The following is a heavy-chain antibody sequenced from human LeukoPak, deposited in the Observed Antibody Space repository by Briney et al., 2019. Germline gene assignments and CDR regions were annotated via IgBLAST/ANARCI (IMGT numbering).Heavy chain of an antibody. CDR2: ISSSSSYI. CDR3: ARGNPMSTIVVVPAGHKTPFDY. D-gene: IGHD2-2*01. V-gene: IGHV3-21*01. CDR1: GFTFRSSW. J-gene: IGHJ4*02. Sequence: GGSLRLSCAASGFTFRSSWMHWVRQAPGKGLEWVSSISSSSSYIYYADSVKGRFTISRDNAKNSLYLQMNSLRAEDTAVYYCARGNPMSTIVVVPAGHKTPFDYWGQGTLVTVSS.